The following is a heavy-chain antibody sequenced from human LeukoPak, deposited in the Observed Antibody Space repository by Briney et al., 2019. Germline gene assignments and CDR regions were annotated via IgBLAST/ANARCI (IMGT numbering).Heavy chain of an antibody. D-gene: IGHD5-12*01. Sequence: ASVKVSCKTSGYTFTGYYIHWVRQAPGQGPEWMGWISPNSGGTNYAQKFQDRVSMTRDTSINTAYMELSRLRSDDTAVYYCASSIVATTRIDYCGQGTLVTVSS. CDR1: GYTFTGYY. V-gene: IGHV1-2*02. J-gene: IGHJ4*02. CDR2: ISPNSGGT. CDR3: ASSIVATTRIDY.